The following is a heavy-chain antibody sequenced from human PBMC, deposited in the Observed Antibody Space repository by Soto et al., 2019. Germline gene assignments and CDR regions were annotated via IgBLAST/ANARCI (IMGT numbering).Heavy chain of an antibody. D-gene: IGHD1-26*01. V-gene: IGHV3-30*18. J-gene: IGHJ5*02. CDR1: AFTFSSCG. CDR3: AKVTIRVGATEGWFDP. Sequence: GGLLRPSAAASAFTFSSCGMRLVRQAPGKGLEWVAVISYDGSNKYYADSVKGRFTISRDNSKNTLYLQMNSLRAEDTAVYYCAKVTIRVGATEGWFDPWGQGTLVTVSS. CDR2: ISYDGSNK.